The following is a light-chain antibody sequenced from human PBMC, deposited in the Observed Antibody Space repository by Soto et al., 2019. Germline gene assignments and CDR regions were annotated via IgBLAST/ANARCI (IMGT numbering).Light chain of an antibody. CDR3: QQYDNFPRAIN. V-gene: IGKV1-9*01. J-gene: IGKJ5*01. CDR2: AAS. Sequence: IQLTQSPSSLSASVGDRVTITCRASQGISSYLAWYQQKPGKAPKLLIYAASTLQSGVPSRFSGSGSGTDFTLAISSLQPEDIATYYCQQYDNFPRAINFGQGTRLEI. CDR1: QGISSY.